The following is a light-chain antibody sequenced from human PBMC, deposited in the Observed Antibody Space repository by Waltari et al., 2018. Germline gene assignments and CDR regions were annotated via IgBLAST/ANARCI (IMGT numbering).Light chain of an antibody. CDR2: GVS. J-gene: IGLJ2*01. V-gene: IGLV2-23*02. CDR1: SSDVGSYNL. CDR3: CSYAGSFTVI. Sequence: QSTLTQPASVSGSPGQSITIPCTGTSSDVGSYNLVSWLQQHPGKAPKLMIYGVSKRPSGVSTRFSGSKSGNTASLTISGLQAEDEADYHCCSYAGSFTVIFGGGTKLTVL.